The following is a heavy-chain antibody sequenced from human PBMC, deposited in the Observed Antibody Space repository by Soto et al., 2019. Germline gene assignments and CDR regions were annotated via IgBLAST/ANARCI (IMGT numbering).Heavy chain of an antibody. Sequence: QVQLQESGPGLVKPSQTLSLTCSVSGDSISDGHYWSWIRQHPGEGLEWIGNIYYSGSTYYNPSLKSRVTISVDTSKNQCSLKLSSVTAADTAVYSCARAMVREVIHLVFDYWGQGTLVTVSP. V-gene: IGHV4-31*03. CDR2: IYYSGST. CDR3: ARAMVREVIHLVFDY. J-gene: IGHJ4*02. D-gene: IGHD3-10*01. CDR1: GDSISDGHY.